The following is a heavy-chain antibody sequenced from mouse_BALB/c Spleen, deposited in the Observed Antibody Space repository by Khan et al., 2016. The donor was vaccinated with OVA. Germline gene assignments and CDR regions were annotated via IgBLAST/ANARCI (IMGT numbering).Heavy chain of an antibody. Sequence: QVQLKQSGPGLVAPSQSLSITCTVSGFSLTGYGVNWVRQPPGKGLEWLGMIWGDGSTDYNSALKSSLSISKDNSKSQVFLKMNSLQTDDTVRYYCARAYCGNYREAMDYWGQGTSVTVSS. J-gene: IGHJ4*01. CDR1: GFSLTGYG. D-gene: IGHD2-10*01. CDR3: ARAYCGNYREAMDY. V-gene: IGHV2-6-7*01. CDR2: IWGDGST.